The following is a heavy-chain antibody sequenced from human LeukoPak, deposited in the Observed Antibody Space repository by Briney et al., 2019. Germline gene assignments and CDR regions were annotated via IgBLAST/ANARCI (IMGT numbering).Heavy chain of an antibody. CDR1: GDSVSSNSAA. CDR2: TYYRSKWHN. D-gene: IGHD6-13*01. V-gene: IGHV6-1*01. Sequence: SQTLSLTCAISGDSVSSNSAAWNWIRQSPSRGLEWLGRTYYRSKWHNDYAVSVKSRITINPDTSKNRFSLQLNSVTPEDTAVYYCARDAEGYSSSWYYWFDPWGQGTLVTVSS. J-gene: IGHJ5*02. CDR3: ARDAEGYSSSWYYWFDP.